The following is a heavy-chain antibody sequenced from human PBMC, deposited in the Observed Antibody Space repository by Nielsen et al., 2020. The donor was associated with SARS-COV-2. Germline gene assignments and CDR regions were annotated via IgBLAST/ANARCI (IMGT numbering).Heavy chain of an antibody. D-gene: IGHD2-8*01. CDR3: ARGRDCTNGVCYSSYYYHMDV. CDR1: GGTFSSYA. V-gene: IGHV1-69*13. J-gene: IGHJ6*03. Sequence: SVNVSCKASGGTFSSYAISWVRQAPGQGLEWMGRIIPIFGTANYAQKFQGRVTITADESTSTAYMELSSLRSEDTAVYYCARGRDCTNGVCYSSYYYHMDVWGKGTTVTVSS. CDR2: IIPIFGTA.